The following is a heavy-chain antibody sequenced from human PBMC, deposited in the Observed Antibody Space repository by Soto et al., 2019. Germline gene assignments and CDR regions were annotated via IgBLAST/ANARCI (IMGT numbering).Heavy chain of an antibody. CDR2: IKPDGSDK. J-gene: IGHJ4*02. CDR1: GCIFSSHW. Sequence: PGGSLRLSCAPSGCIFSSHWMSWIRQAPGKGLEWVADIKPDGSDKHYTVSVSRPSTLSRGKAEQSLYLEMSSLGAEDMAVSYCARPYASVSTFDYWGQGTLVTVSS. D-gene: IGHD2-2*01. CDR3: ARPYASVSTFDY. V-gene: IGHV3-7*01.